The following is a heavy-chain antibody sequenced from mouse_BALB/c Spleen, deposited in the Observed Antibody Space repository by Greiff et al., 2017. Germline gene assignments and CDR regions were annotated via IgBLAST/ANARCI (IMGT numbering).Heavy chain of an antibody. CDR3: ARGRDGIFAY. Sequence: VQLQQPGAELVMPGASVKMSCKASGYTFTDYWMHWVKQRPGQGLEWIGAIDTSDSYTSYNQKFKGKATLTVDESSSTAYMQLSSLTSEDSAVYYCARGRDGIFAYWGQGTLVTVSA. D-gene: IGHD2-1*01. CDR2: IDTSDSYT. J-gene: IGHJ3*01. V-gene: IGHV1-69*01. CDR1: GYTFTDYW.